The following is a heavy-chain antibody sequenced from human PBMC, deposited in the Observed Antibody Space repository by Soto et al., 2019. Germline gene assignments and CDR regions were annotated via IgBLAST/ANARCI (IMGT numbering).Heavy chain of an antibody. D-gene: IGHD6-25*01. CDR3: AKDRRPNYSYGMDV. J-gene: IGHJ6*02. CDR1: GFTFSSYG. Sequence: PGGSLRLSCAASGFTFSSYGMHWVRQAPGKGLEWVAVISYDGSNKYYADSVKGRFTISRDNSKNTLYLQMNSLRAEDTAVYYCAKDRRPNYSYGMDVWGQGTTVTVSS. CDR2: ISYDGSNK. V-gene: IGHV3-30*18.